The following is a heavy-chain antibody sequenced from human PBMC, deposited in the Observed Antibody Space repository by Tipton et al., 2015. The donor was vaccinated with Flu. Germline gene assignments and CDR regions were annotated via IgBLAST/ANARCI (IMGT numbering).Heavy chain of an antibody. D-gene: IGHD1-1*01. J-gene: IGHJ4*02. V-gene: IGHV3-15*01. Sequence: SLRLSCVGSGFIFSDAWMTWVRQAPGKGLEWVGRIRNKGDGGTADYAAPVKGRFFVSRDDSQDTLYLQMNNLRVEDTAVYFCRTTVDPGGCPTWGPGTLVTVSS. CDR3: RTTVDPGGCPT. CDR1: GFIFSDAW. CDR2: IRNKGDGGTA.